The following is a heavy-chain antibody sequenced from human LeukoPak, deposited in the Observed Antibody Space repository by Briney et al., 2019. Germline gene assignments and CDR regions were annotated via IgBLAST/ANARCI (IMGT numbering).Heavy chain of an antibody. CDR3: ARDYEDKVWFGHMGV. CDR2: ISSTGSRI. J-gene: IGHJ6*02. V-gene: IGHV3-48*02. D-gene: IGHD3-10*01. CDR1: GFTFSSYA. Sequence: PGGSLRLSCAASGFTFSSYAMSWVRQAPGKGLEWVSYISSTGSRIYYADSVKGRFTISRDNAKNLLYLQMSSLRDEDTAVYYCARDYEDKVWFGHMGVWGQGTTVTVSS.